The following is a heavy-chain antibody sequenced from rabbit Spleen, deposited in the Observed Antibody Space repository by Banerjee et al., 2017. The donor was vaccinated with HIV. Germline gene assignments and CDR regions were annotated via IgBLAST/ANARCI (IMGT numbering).Heavy chain of an antibody. Sequence: QEQLEESGGDLVKPEGSLTLTCTASGFSFSTVYNMCWVRQAPGKGLEWIACIGAGSGGATAYASWAKGRFTISKASSTTVTLQMTSLTAADTATYFCARDTSTSFSTYGMDLWGPGTLVTVS. V-gene: IGHV1S45*01. CDR2: IGAGSGGAT. D-gene: IGHD1-1*01. J-gene: IGHJ6*01. CDR1: GFSFSTVYN. CDR3: ARDTSTSFSTYGMDL.